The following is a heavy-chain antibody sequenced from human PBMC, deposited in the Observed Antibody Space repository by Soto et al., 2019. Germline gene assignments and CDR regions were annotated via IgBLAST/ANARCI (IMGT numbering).Heavy chain of an antibody. Sequence: ASVKVSCKASGGTFSSYAISWVRQAPGQGLEWMGGNIPIFGTANYAQKFQGRVTITADESTSTAYMELSSLRSEDTAVYYCARASHYYDSSGYLFDWFDPWGQGTLVTVSS. CDR1: GGTFSSYA. D-gene: IGHD3-22*01. CDR3: ARASHYYDSSGYLFDWFDP. J-gene: IGHJ5*02. CDR2: NIPIFGTA. V-gene: IGHV1-69*13.